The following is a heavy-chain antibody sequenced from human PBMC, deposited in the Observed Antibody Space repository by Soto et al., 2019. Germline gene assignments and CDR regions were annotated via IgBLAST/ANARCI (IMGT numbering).Heavy chain of an antibody. V-gene: IGHV2-5*02. CDR3: AHSLSNFRFFDY. Sequence: SCPTLVNPTQTLTLTCTFSGFSLTASAVGVGWIRQPPGKALEWLALIYSDADKRYSPSLKNRVTITKDTSKNQVVLTMTNIDPVDTGTYYCAHSLSNFRFFDYWGQGTLVTVSS. CDR1: GFSLTASAVG. J-gene: IGHJ4*02. D-gene: IGHD4-4*01. CDR2: IYSDADK.